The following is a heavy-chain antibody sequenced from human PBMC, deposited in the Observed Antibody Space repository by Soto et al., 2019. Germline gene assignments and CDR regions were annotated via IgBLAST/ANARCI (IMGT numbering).Heavy chain of an antibody. CDR3: AKRGEKSFDY. CDR1: GFTFSNSA. Sequence: EVQLLESGGGLVQPGGSLRLSCAASGFTFSNSAVSWVRQAPGKGLEWVSAISGSGGSTYYADSVKGRFTISRDNSKNTLYVQMNSLRAEDTAVYYCAKRGEKSFDYWGQGALVTVSS. V-gene: IGHV3-23*01. J-gene: IGHJ4*02. D-gene: IGHD3-10*01. CDR2: ISGSGGST.